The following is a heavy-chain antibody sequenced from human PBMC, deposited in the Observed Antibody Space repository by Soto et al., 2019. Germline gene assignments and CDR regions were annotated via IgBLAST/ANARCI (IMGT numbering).Heavy chain of an antibody. CDR3: ARAHPYNRGDSYGFDY. CDR1: GFTFSSYG. D-gene: IGHD5-18*01. V-gene: IGHV3-33*01. Sequence: QVQLVESGGGVVQPGRSLRLSCAASGFTFSSYGMHWVRQAPGKGLEWVAVIWYDGSNKYYADSVKGRFTISRDNSKNTLYLQMNSLRAEDTAVYYCARAHPYNRGDSYGFDYWGQGTLVTVSS. CDR2: IWYDGSNK. J-gene: IGHJ4*02.